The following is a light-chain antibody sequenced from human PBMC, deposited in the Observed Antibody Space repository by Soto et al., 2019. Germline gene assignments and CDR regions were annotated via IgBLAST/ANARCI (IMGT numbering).Light chain of an antibody. Sequence: QSVLTQPASVSGSLGQSITDSCTGTSSDVGGYNFVSWYQQHPGKAPKLMIYDVNNRPSGVSNRFSGSKSANTASLTISGLQADDEADYYCSSYTSRNTLYVFGTGTKLTVL. J-gene: IGLJ1*01. V-gene: IGLV2-14*01. CDR2: DVN. CDR3: SSYTSRNTLYV. CDR1: SSDVGGYNF.